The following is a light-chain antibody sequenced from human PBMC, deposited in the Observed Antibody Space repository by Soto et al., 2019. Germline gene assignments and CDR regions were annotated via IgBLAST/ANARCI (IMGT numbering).Light chain of an antibody. CDR3: QQRSYWPPAT. Sequence: EIVLTQSPATLSLSPGERATLSCRASQSVSSYLAWYQQKPGQAPRLLIYAASNRATGIPARFSGSGSGTDFTLTISSLEPEDFAVYYWQQRSYWPPATFGQGTKVEIK. V-gene: IGKV3-11*01. CDR2: AAS. J-gene: IGKJ1*01. CDR1: QSVSSY.